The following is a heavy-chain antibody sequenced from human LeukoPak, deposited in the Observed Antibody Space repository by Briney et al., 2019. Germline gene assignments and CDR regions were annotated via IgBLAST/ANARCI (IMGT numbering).Heavy chain of an antibody. V-gene: IGHV3-7*01. CDR2: IQQHGSET. CDR1: GFTFSNYW. Sequence: GGSLRLSCEGSGFTFSNYWMSWVRQAPGKGLEWVANIQQHGSETYYGDSVKGRFTISRDNAKNSLYLQMNSLRDEDTGVYYCGSQVETFYMDVWGKGTTVAVSS. D-gene: IGHD5-24*01. CDR3: GSQVETFYMDV. J-gene: IGHJ6*03.